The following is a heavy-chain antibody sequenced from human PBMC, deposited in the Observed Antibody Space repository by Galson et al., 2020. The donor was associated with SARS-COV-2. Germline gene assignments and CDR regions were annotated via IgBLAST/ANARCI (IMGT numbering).Heavy chain of an antibody. J-gene: IGHJ4*02. Sequence: GGSLRLSCAASGFTFSSYWMHWVRQAPGKGLVWVSRISFDGSSPTYADAVKGRCTISRDNAKNTVYLQMNSLRAEDTAVYYCARVGGGNPLVDYWGQGTLGTV. CDR2: ISFDGSSP. V-gene: IGHV3-74*01. D-gene: IGHD2-15*01. CDR1: GFTFSSYW. CDR3: ARVGGGNPLVDY.